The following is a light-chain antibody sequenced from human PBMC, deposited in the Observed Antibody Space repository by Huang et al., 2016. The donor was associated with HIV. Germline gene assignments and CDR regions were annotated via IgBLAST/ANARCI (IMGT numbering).Light chain of an antibody. CDR3: QQSYSTPRT. V-gene: IGKV1-39*01. CDR1: QTISTY. J-gene: IGKJ1*01. Sequence: DIQMTQSPSSLSASVGDRVTITCRASQTISTYLNWYQQRPGKAPKLLIYDASTLQSGVPSMFSGSGSGTYFALSIGSLQPEDFATYFCQQSYSTPRTFGQGTRVEIK. CDR2: DAS.